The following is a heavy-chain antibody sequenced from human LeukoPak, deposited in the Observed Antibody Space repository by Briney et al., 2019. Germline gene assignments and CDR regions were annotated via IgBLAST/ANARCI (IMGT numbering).Heavy chain of an antibody. D-gene: IGHD5-18*01. J-gene: IGHJ3*02. CDR3: AKLRGYSYGYAVPNAFDI. Sequence: GGSLRLSCAASGFTVSTYAVTWVRQAPGKGLEWVSTISGTGGSTYYADSVKGRFTISRDNSKNTLYLQMSSLRAEDTAVYYCAKLRGYSYGYAVPNAFDIWGQGTMVTVSS. CDR2: ISGTGGST. V-gene: IGHV3-23*01. CDR1: GFTVSTYA.